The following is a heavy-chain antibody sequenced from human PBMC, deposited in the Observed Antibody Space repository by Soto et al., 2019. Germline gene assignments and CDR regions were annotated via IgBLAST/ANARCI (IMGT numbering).Heavy chain of an antibody. CDR2: LNAGNGNT. Sequence: ASVKVSCKASGDTFTNYAMNWVRQAPGQGLEWMGWLNAGNGNTKYSQKFQGRVTITRDTSASTVYMELSGLRSEDTAVYYCAGGPYCTSSSCPSSDYYFYYGMDVWGQGTTVTVSS. J-gene: IGHJ6*02. V-gene: IGHV1-3*01. CDR1: GDTFTNYA. CDR3: AGGPYCTSSSCPSSDYYFYYGMDV. D-gene: IGHD2-2*01.